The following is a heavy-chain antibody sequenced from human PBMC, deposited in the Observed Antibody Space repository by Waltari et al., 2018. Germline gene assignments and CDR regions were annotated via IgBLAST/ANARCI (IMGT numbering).Heavy chain of an antibody. V-gene: IGHV1-69*15. CDR2: IIPIFGTA. Sequence: QVQLVQSGAEVKKPGSSVKVSCKASVGTFSSYAISWVRQAPGQGLEWMGRIIPIFGTANYAQKFQGRVTITADESTSTAYMELSSLRSEDTAVYDCAHTADYYDSSGYYLGYWGQGTLVTVSS. D-gene: IGHD3-22*01. CDR3: AHTADYYDSSGYYLGY. J-gene: IGHJ4*02. CDR1: VGTFSSYA.